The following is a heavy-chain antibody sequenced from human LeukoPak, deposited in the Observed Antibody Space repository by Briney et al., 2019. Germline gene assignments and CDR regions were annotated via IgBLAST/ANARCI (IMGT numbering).Heavy chain of an antibody. CDR1: GFTFSDYY. CDR2: ISSSGSTI. J-gene: IGHJ4*02. V-gene: IGHV3-11*01. CDR3: ARDYAGGDSRDYFDY. Sequence: GGSLRLSCAAYGFTFSDYYMSWIRQAPGKGLEWVSYISSSGSTIYYADSVKGRFTISRDNAKNSLYLQMNSLRAEDTAVYYCARDYAGGDSRDYFDYWGQGTLVTVSS. D-gene: IGHD4-17*01.